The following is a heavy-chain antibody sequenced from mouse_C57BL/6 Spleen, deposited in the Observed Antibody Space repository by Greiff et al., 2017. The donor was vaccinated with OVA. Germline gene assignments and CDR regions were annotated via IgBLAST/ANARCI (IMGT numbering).Heavy chain of an antibody. CDR2: ISYDGSN. D-gene: IGHD2-2*01. CDR1: GYSITSGYY. Sequence: EVKLVESGPGLVKPSQSLSLTCSVTGYSITSGYYWNWIRQFPGNKLEWMGYISYDGSNNYNPSLKNRISITRDTSTNQFFMKLNSVTTEDTATEYGAREAWLPDYAMEYWGQGTSVTVS. V-gene: IGHV3-6*01. CDR3: AREAWLPDYAMEY. J-gene: IGHJ4*01.